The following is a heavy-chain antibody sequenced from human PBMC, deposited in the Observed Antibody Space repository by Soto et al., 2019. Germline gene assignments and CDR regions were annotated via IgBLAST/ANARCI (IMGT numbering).Heavy chain of an antibody. CDR1: GFTFSSYA. V-gene: IGHV3-23*01. J-gene: IGHJ4*02. Sequence: GSLRLSCAASGFTFSSYAMSWVRQAPGKGLEWVSAISGSGGSTYYADSVKGRFTISRDNSKNTLYLQMNSLRAEDTAVYYCAKAGGLRFLEWLLLHDYWGQGTLVTVSS. CDR2: ISGSGGST. D-gene: IGHD3-3*01. CDR3: AKAGGLRFLEWLLLHDY.